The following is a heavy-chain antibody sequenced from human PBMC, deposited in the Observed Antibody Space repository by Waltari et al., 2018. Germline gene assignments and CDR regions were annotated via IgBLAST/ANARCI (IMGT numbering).Heavy chain of an antibody. CDR1: GFTFGSHW. J-gene: IGHJ4*02. V-gene: IGHV3-74*01. D-gene: IGHD3-3*01. CDR3: ASDCCGSGYRIHY. CDR2: INDDGSSA. Sequence: DVHLVESGGGLVQPRGSLRLSCTVSGFTFGSHWMHWVRQVPGKGLVWSSGINDDGSSAIYADSVKGRFTGSRDKAKNTLYLEMNNLKAEDTAVYYCASDCCGSGYRIHYWGQGTLVNVSS.